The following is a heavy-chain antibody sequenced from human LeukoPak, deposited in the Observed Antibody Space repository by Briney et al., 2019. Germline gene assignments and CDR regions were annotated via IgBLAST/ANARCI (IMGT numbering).Heavy chain of an antibody. CDR1: GDSISTYY. CDR3: ARGVGSGYTDE. J-gene: IGHJ4*02. Sequence: SETLSLTCTVSGDSISTYYWTWIRQSPGKGLEWIGYIYYSGSTNYNPSLKSRVTISVDTSKNHFSLKLTSVTTADTAVYYCARGVGSGYTDEWGQGTLVTVSS. CDR2: IYYSGST. V-gene: IGHV4-59*01. D-gene: IGHD3-22*01.